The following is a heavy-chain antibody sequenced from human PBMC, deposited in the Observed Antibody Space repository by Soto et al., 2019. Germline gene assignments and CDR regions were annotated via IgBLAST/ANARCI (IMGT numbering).Heavy chain of an antibody. CDR3: ARGGSLYWYFDL. D-gene: IGHD1-26*01. J-gene: IGHJ2*01. Sequence: SVKVSCKASGGTFSTFSISWVRQAPGQGLEWMGGIIPMLAKTKYSQKFQGRVTITRDTSASTAYMELSSLRSEDTAVYYCARGGSLYWYFDLWGRGTLVTVSS. V-gene: IGHV1-69*05. CDR2: IIPMLAKT. CDR1: GGTFSTFS.